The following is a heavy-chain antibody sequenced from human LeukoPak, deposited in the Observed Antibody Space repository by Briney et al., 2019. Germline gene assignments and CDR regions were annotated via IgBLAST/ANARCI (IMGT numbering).Heavy chain of an antibody. Sequence: GGSLRLSCAASGFTFRTYGGHWVRQTPGKGLEWVATVQNDGSNEYYADSVKGRFTISRDNSKNTLYLQMNSLRAEDTAVYYCAKESGSYGYYFDYWGQGTLVTVSS. V-gene: IGHV3-30*02. CDR2: VQNDGSNE. CDR3: AKESGSYGYYFDY. J-gene: IGHJ4*02. CDR1: GFTFRTYG. D-gene: IGHD1-26*01.